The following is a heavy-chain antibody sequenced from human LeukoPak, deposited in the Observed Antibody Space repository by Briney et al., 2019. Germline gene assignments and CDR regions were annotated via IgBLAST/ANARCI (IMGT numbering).Heavy chain of an antibody. J-gene: IGHJ3*02. CDR2: IYPGDSDT. Sequence: GESLKISCKGSGCSFTTYWIGWVRQMPGKGLEWMGIIYPGDSDTRYSPSFQGQVTISADESISTAYLQWSSLKASDTAMYYCARHFYYDSSGNYGDNAFDIWGQGTMVTVSS. V-gene: IGHV5-51*01. CDR1: GCSFTTYW. D-gene: IGHD3-22*01. CDR3: ARHFYYDSSGNYGDNAFDI.